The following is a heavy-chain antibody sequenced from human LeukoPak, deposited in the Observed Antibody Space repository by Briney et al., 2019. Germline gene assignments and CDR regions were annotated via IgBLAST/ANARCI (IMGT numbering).Heavy chain of an antibody. CDR3: ASLVSSGEMDV. D-gene: IGHD3-3*01. CDR2: ISSGSDYI. J-gene: IGHJ6*02. Sequence: GGSLRLSCAASGFTFSSYSMDWVRQAPGKGLEWVSLISSGSDYIYYADSVKGRFTISRDNAKNSLYLQMNSLRAEDTAVYYCASLVSSGEMDVWGQGTTVTVSS. V-gene: IGHV3-21*01. CDR1: GFTFSSYS.